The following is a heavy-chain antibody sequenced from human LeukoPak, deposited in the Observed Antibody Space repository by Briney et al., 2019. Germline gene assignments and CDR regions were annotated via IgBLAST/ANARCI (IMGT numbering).Heavy chain of an antibody. Sequence: PSETLSLTCTVSGGSISSGGYYWSWIRQPPGKGLEWIGYIYHSGSTYYNPSLKSRVTISVDRSKNQFSLKLSSVTAADTAVYYCARDNKELASSWQTPNSYYYYMDVWGKGTMVTVSS. CDR2: IYHSGST. D-gene: IGHD6-13*01. CDR1: GGSISSGGYY. CDR3: ARDNKELASSWQTPNSYYYYMDV. J-gene: IGHJ6*03. V-gene: IGHV4-30-2*01.